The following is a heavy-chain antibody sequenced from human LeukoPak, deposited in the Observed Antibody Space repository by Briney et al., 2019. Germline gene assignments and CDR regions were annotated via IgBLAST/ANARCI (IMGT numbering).Heavy chain of an antibody. D-gene: IGHD3-22*01. V-gene: IGHV4-30-4*02. CDR1: GGSISSGDYS. J-gene: IGHJ4*02. CDR2: IYYSGST. Sequence: PSETLSLTCTVSGGSISSGDYSWSWIRQPPGKGLEWIGYIYYSGSTYYNPSLKSRVTISVDTSKNQFSLKLSSVTAADTAVYYCARAGYYDSSGYYYVFQFDYWGQGTLVTVSS. CDR3: ARAGYYDSSGYYYVFQFDY.